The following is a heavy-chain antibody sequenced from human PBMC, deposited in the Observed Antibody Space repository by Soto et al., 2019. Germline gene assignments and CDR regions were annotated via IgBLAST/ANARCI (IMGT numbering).Heavy chain of an antibody. D-gene: IGHD1-7*01. V-gene: IGHV3-23*01. CDR1: GFTFSSYA. CDR3: AKDYVDLPLDWNYVPVPH. J-gene: IGHJ1*01. Sequence: PGGSLRLSCAASGFTFSSYAMSWVRQAPGKGLEWVSAISGSGGSTYYADSVKGRFTISRDNSKNTLYLQMNSLRAEDTAVYYWAKDYVDLPLDWNYVPVPHWGQGTLVTVSS. CDR2: ISGSGGST.